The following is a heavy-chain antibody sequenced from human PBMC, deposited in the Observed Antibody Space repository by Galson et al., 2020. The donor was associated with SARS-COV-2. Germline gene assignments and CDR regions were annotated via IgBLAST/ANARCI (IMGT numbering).Heavy chain of an antibody. CDR3: ARDLGDYGDY. CDR1: GFTFSSYS. J-gene: IGHJ4*02. D-gene: IGHD4-17*01. V-gene: IGHV3-48*02. Sequence: GESLKISCAASGFTFSSYSMNWVRQAPGKGLEWVSYISSSSSSTIYYADSVKGRFTISRDNAKNSLYLQMNSLRDEDTAVYYCARDLGDYGDYWGQGTLVTVSS. CDR2: ISSSSSSTI.